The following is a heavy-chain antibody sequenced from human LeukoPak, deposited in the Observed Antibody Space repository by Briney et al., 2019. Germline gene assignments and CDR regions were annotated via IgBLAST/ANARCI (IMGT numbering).Heavy chain of an antibody. CDR2: INPNSGGT. V-gene: IGHV1-2*04. CDR1: GYTFTGYY. CDR3: VRYYYDSSGYVRVDP. D-gene: IGHD3-22*01. J-gene: IGHJ5*02. Sequence: ASVKVSCKASGYTFTGYYMHWVRQAPGQGLEWMGWINPNSGGTNYAQKFQGWVTMTRDTSISTAYMELRSLRSDDTAVYYCVRYYYDSSGYVRVDPWGQGTLVTVSS.